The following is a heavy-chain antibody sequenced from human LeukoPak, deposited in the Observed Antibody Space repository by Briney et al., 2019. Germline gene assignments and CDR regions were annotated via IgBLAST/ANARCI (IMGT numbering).Heavy chain of an antibody. CDR2: IYYSGST. V-gene: IGHV4-39*01. Sequence: PSETLSLTCTVSGGSISSNRNYWGWLRQPPGKGLEWIGSIYYSGSTYYNPSLKSRVTISVDTSKNQFSLKLSSVTAADTAVYYCARGRRHYYGSGSPYYFDYWGQGTLVTVSS. CDR3: ARGRRHYYGSGSPYYFDY. CDR1: GGSISSNRNY. D-gene: IGHD3-10*01. J-gene: IGHJ4*02.